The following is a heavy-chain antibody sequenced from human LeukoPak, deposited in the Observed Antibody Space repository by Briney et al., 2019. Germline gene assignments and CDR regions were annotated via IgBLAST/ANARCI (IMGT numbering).Heavy chain of an antibody. J-gene: IGHJ4*02. CDR2: ISSSGGSI. D-gene: IGHD6-13*01. CDR3: AKDYSGSWYYFDY. Sequence: GGSLRLSCAGSKFTFSNYAMTWVGQAPGKGLEWVSTISSSGGSIFSSDSVKGRFTISRDNSRNTVYLQMNSLRAEDTAIYYCAKDYSGSWYYFDYWGQGTLVTVSS. CDR1: KFTFSNYA. V-gene: IGHV3-23*01.